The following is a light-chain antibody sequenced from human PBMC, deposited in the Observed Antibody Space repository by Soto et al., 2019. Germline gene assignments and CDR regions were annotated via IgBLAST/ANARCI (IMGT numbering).Light chain of an antibody. J-gene: IGLJ2*01. Sequence: QSVLTQPPSVSGSPGQSVTISCTGTSTDVGPYNRVSWYQQPPGTAPKLIIYEVNNRRPGVPDRFSGSKSGNTTSLTISALQPEDDADYYCSSYTITTTVVFGGGTKLTVL. CDR1: STDVGPYNR. CDR3: SSYTITTTVV. V-gene: IGLV2-18*02. CDR2: EVN.